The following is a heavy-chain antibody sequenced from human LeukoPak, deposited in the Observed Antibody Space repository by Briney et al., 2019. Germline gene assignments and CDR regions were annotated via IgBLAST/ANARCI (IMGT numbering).Heavy chain of an antibody. Sequence: PGESLKISCKGSGYSFTSYWISWVRQMPGKGLEWMGRIDPSDSYTNYSPSFQGHVTISADKSISTAYLQWSSLKASDTAMCYCARRTTGTTFSDYWGQGTLVTVSS. V-gene: IGHV5-10-1*01. CDR1: GYSFTSYW. D-gene: IGHD1-1*01. J-gene: IGHJ4*02. CDR3: ARRTTGTTFSDY. CDR2: IDPSDSYT.